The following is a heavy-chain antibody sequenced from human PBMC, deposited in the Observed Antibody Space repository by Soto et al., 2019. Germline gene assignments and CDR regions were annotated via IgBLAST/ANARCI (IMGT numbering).Heavy chain of an antibody. V-gene: IGHV1-2*04. D-gene: IGHD3-3*01. J-gene: IGHJ4*02. CDR2: INPNSGGT. CDR3: ARASFWEWLLSFDY. Sequence: ASVKVSCKASGYTFTSYDIHWVRQAPGQGLEWMGWINPNSGGTNYAQKFQGWVTMTRDTSISTAYMELSRLRSDDTAVYYCARASFWEWLLSFDYWGQGTLVTVSS. CDR1: GYTFTSYD.